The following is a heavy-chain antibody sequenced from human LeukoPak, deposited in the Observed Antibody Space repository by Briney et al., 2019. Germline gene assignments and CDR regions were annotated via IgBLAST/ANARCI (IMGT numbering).Heavy chain of an antibody. CDR2: IKQDGSEK. CDR3: ARGMSSGYDFDY. D-gene: IGHD5-12*01. Sequence: PGGSLRLSCAVSGFTFSNYAMTWVRQAPGKGLEWVANIKQDGSEKYYVDSVKGRFTISRDNAKNSLYLQMNSLRAEDTAVYYCARGMSSGYDFDYWGQGTLVTVSS. J-gene: IGHJ4*02. V-gene: IGHV3-7*01. CDR1: GFTFSNYA.